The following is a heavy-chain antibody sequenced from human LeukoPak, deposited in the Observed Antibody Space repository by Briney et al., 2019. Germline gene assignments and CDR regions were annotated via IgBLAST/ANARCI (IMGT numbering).Heavy chain of an antibody. CDR2: IIPIFGTA. J-gene: IGHJ4*02. CDR1: GGTFSSYA. Sequence: SVKVPCKASGGTFSSYAISWVRQAPGQGLEWMGGIIPIFGTANHAQKFQGRVTITADESTSTVYMELSSLRSEDTAVYYCARGIGYYDFWSGYYFDYWGQGTLVTVSS. D-gene: IGHD3-3*01. V-gene: IGHV1-69*13. CDR3: ARGIGYYDFWSGYYFDY.